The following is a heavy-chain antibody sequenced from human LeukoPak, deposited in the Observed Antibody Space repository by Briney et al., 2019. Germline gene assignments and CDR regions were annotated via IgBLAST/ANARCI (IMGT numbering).Heavy chain of an antibody. V-gene: IGHV4-59*07. J-gene: IGHJ4*02. D-gene: IGHD6-19*01. CDR1: GGSISSYY. Sequence: PSDTLSLTCTVSGGSISSYYWSWIRQPPGKGLEWIGYIYYSGSTNYNPSLKSRVTISVDTSKNQFSLKLSSVTAADTAVYYCARGGSGWYLDYWGQGTLVTVSS. CDR3: ARGGSGWYLDY. CDR2: IYYSGST.